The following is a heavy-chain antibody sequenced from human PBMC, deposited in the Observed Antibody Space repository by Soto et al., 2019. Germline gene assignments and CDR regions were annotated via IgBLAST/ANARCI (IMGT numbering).Heavy chain of an antibody. J-gene: IGHJ4*02. CDR3: ARQGLHSSGWYAGLDY. V-gene: IGHV4-34*01. CDR2: INHSGST. D-gene: IGHD6-19*01. CDR1: GGSFSGYY. Sequence: SETLSLTCAVYGGSFSGYYWSWIRQPPGKGLEWIGEINHSGSTNYNPSLKSRVTISVDTSKNQFSLKLSSVTAADTAVYYCARQGLHSSGWYAGLDYWGQGTLVTVSS.